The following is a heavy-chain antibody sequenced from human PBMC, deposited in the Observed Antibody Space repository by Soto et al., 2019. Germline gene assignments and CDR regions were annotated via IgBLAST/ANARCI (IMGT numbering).Heavy chain of an antibody. Sequence: GGSLRLSCAASGFTFSSYWMHWVRQAPGKGVVWVSRINPDGRGTNYADSVKGQFTISRDNAKNTLYLQMNSLRPEDTAVYYCARVGQGAWYFDLWGRSTLVTVSS. J-gene: IGHJ2*01. CDR1: GFTFSSYW. D-gene: IGHD1-26*01. V-gene: IGHV3-74*01. CDR2: INPDGRGT. CDR3: ARVGQGAWYFDL.